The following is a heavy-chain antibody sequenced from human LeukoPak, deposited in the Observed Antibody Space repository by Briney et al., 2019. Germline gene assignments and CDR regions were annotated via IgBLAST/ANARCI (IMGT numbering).Heavy chain of an antibody. CDR1: GFTFSSYA. V-gene: IGHV3-30-3*01. Sequence: GSLRLSCAASGFTFSSYAMHWVRQAPGKGLEWVAVISYDGSNKYYADSVKGRFTISRDNSKNTLYLQMNSLRAEDTAVYYCARIPEGGPNDDFDYRGQGTLVTVSS. J-gene: IGHJ4*02. CDR3: ARIPEGGPNDDFDY. D-gene: IGHD1-1*01. CDR2: ISYDGSNK.